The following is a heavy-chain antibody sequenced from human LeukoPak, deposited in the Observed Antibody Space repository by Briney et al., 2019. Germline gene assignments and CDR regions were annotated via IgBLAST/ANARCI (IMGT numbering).Heavy chain of an antibody. CDR3: ARDRELGY. CDR1: GGSISIWY. D-gene: IGHD3-10*01. Sequence: SETLSLTCTVSGGSISIWYWSWIWQPPGKGLEWIGYIYNSGSTNYNPSLKSRVTISVDTSKNQFSLKLNSVTAADTAVYFCARDRELGYWGQGTLVTVSS. J-gene: IGHJ4*02. V-gene: IGHV4-59*01. CDR2: IYNSGST.